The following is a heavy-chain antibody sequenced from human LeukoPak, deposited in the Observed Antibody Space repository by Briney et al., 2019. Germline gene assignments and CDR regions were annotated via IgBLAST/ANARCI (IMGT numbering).Heavy chain of an antibody. Sequence: SETLSLTCTVSGGSISNYYWSWIRQPAGKGLEWIGRIYTSGSTTYNPSLKSRVTMSVDTSKNQFSLKLSSVTAADTAVYYCTRGSIAYYYMDVWGKGTTVTISS. CDR2: IYTSGST. V-gene: IGHV4-4*07. J-gene: IGHJ6*03. CDR3: TRGSIAYYYMDV. D-gene: IGHD3-22*01. CDR1: GGSISNYY.